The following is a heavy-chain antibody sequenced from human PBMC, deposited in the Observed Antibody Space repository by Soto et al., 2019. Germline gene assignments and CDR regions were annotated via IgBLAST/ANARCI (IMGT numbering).Heavy chain of an antibody. D-gene: IGHD2-2*02. J-gene: IGHJ6*02. V-gene: IGHV5-51*01. CDR1: GYSFTSYW. Sequence: PGESLKISCKGSGYSFTSYWIGWVRQMPGKGLEWMGIIYPGDSDTRYSPSFQGQVTISADKSISTAYLQWSSLKASDTAMYYCARDIVVVPAAIPHYYYYGMDVWGQGTTVTVSS. CDR3: ARDIVVVPAAIPHYYYYGMDV. CDR2: IYPGDSDT.